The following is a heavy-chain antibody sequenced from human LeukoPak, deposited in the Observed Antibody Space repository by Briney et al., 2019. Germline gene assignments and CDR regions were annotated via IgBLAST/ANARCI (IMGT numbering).Heavy chain of an antibody. CDR3: AREARGYSYGARYDIDY. J-gene: IGHJ4*02. CDR1: GFTFSSYS. Sequence: QSGGSLRLSCAASGFTFSSYSMNWVRQAPGKGLEWVSYISTASSAIDYADSVKGRFTISRDNAKNSLYLQMNSLRAEDTAVYYCAREARGYSYGARYDIDYWGQGTLVTVSS. V-gene: IGHV3-48*01. D-gene: IGHD5-18*01. CDR2: ISTASSAI.